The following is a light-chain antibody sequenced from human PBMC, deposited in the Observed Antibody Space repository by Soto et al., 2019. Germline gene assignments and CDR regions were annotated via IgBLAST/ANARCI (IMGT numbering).Light chain of an antibody. CDR2: GAS. Sequence: EIVLTQSPGTLSLCPGARATLSCRASQGVTSSYLAWYQQKPGQAPRLLIYGASTRATGIPDRFRGSGSGTDFTLTISRLEPEDFAVYYCQQYGSAPYTFGQGTKLEIK. CDR3: QQYGSAPYT. CDR1: QGVTSSY. V-gene: IGKV3-20*01. J-gene: IGKJ2*01.